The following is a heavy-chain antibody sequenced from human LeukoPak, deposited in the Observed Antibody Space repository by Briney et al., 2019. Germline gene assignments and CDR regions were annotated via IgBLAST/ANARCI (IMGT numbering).Heavy chain of an antibody. CDR3: ATAGIPVAVKDF. CDR2: INTRGHAI. V-gene: IGHV3-11*01. D-gene: IGHD6-19*01. Sequence: GGSLRLSCAASGFNFSDYYMSWIRRTPGKGLEWVSYINTRGHAIYYADSVKGRFSISRDNAKNSLYLQMNSLRAEDTAVYYCATAGIPVAVKDFWGQGTLVTVSS. J-gene: IGHJ4*02. CDR1: GFNFSDYY.